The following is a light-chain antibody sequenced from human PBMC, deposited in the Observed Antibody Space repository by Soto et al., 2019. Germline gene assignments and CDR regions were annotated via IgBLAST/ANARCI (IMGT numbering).Light chain of an antibody. CDR1: SSNIGAGYD. V-gene: IGLV1-40*01. J-gene: IGLJ1*01. Sequence: QPVLTQPPSVSGAPGQRVTISCTGTSSNIGAGYDVHWYQQLPGTAPKLLIYDNTNRPSGVSDRFSGSKSGTAASLAITGLQAEDEAEYYYQSYENSLSVSRVFGSGTKLTVL. CDR2: DNT. CDR3: QSYENSLSVSRV.